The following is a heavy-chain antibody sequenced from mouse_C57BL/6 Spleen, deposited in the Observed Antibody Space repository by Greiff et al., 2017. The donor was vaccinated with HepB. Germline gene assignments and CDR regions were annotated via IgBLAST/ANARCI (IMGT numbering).Heavy chain of an antibody. V-gene: IGHV1-31*01. J-gene: IGHJ2*01. CDR2: IYHYNGVS. CDR3: SRGLVTTGNFDY. Sequence: VQLQPSGPELVKPGASVKISCKASGYSFTGYYMHWVKQSHGNILDWFGYIYHYNGVSSYNQKLKGKATLTVDKYSSTAYVELRSLTSEDSAVYYCSRGLVTTGNFDYWGQGTTLTVSS. D-gene: IGHD2-3*01. CDR1: GYSFTGYY.